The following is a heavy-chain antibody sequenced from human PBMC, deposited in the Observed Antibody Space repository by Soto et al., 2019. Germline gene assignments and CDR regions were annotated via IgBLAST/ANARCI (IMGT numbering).Heavy chain of an antibody. D-gene: IGHD3-9*01. V-gene: IGHV1-24*01. CDR1: GYTFTSYD. CDR3: ATNTYYDILTGYFDDPFDI. Sequence: ASVKVSCKASGYTFTSYDINWVRQAPGQGLEWMGGFDLEDGGTIYAQKFRGRVTMTEDTSTDTAYMELSSLKSEDTAVYYCATNTYYDILTGYFDDPFDIWGQGTMVTVSS. CDR2: FDLEDGGT. J-gene: IGHJ3*02.